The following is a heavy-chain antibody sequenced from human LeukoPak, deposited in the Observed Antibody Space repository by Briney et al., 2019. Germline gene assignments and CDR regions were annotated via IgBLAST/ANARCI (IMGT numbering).Heavy chain of an antibody. Sequence: ASVKVSCKASGYTFTSYYMHWVRQAPGQGLEYMGWINTKTGNPTYAQGFTGRFVFSLDTSVSTAYLQISSLKAEDTAVYCCAIHPSDSSGYFSYWGQGALVTVSS. CDR3: AIHPSDSSGYFSY. J-gene: IGHJ4*02. D-gene: IGHD3-22*01. V-gene: IGHV7-4-1*02. CDR1: GYTFTSYY. CDR2: INTKTGNP.